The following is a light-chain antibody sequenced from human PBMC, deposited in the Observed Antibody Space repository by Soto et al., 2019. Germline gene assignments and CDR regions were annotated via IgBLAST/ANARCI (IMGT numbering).Light chain of an antibody. V-gene: IGLV1-47*02. CDR3: AAWDDSLSCYV. CDR1: SSNIGSNY. CDR2: GNN. Sequence: QSVLTQPPSASGTPGQRVTISCSGSSSNIGSNYVYWYQQLPGTAPKLLIFGNNQRPSGVPDRFSGSKSGTSASLAISGLRSEDEADYYCAAWDDSLSCYVFGTGTKVTVL. J-gene: IGLJ1*01.